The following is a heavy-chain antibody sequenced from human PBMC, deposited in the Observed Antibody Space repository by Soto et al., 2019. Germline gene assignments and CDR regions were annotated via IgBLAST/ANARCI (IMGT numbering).Heavy chain of an antibody. D-gene: IGHD2-21*01. J-gene: IGHJ4*02. Sequence: QVQLQESGPGLVKPSETLSLTCAVSGASISSRTWWTWVRQSPGKGLEWIGEMYHNGGSNYNPSLNRRVAISTATSPNQFSLTLTSVTAADTAMYYCTCCGHDYKIDNWGQGSLVTVSS. CDR1: GASISSRTW. CDR3: TCCGHDYKIDN. CDR2: MYHNGGS. V-gene: IGHV4-4*02.